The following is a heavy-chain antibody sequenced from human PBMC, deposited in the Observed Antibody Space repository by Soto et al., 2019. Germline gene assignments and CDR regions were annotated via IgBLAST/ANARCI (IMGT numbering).Heavy chain of an antibody. J-gene: IGHJ4*02. CDR3: ARDGATYYYDSSAANDFIQTKPDFDY. Sequence: QVQLVQSGAEVKKPGSSVKVSCKTSGGTFSSYAINWVRQAPGQGLEWMGGIIPLLGTANSAQKFQGRVTITADKSTSTAYMELSSLRSEDTAVYYCARDGATYYYDSSAANDFIQTKPDFDYWGQGTLVTVSS. CDR1: GGTFSSYA. D-gene: IGHD3-22*01. V-gene: IGHV1-69*06. CDR2: IIPLLGTA.